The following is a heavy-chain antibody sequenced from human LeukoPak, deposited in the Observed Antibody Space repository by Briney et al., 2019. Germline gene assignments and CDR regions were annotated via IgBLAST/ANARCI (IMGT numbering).Heavy chain of an antibody. CDR3: ARLFPYDYGDYRLPEEVRDDAFDI. J-gene: IGHJ3*02. CDR2: IWYNGSNK. D-gene: IGHD4-17*01. Sequence: GGSLRLSCAASGFTFSSYGMPWVRQAPGKGLEWVAVIWYNGSNKYYADSVKGRFTISRDNSKNTLYLQMNSLRAEDTAVYYCARLFPYDYGDYRLPEEVRDDAFDIWGQGTMVAVSS. CDR1: GFTFSSYG. V-gene: IGHV3-33*01.